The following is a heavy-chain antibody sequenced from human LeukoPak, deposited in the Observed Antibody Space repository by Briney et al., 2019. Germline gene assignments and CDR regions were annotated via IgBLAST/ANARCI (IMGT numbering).Heavy chain of an antibody. CDR2: IYYSGST. D-gene: IGHD3-10*01. V-gene: IGHV4-38-2*02. J-gene: IGHJ4*02. CDR1: NFSITSGYY. Sequence: PSETLSLTCTVSNFSITSGYYWGWIRQPPGKGLEWIGSIYYSGSTYYNPSLKSRVTISVDTSKNQFSLKLSSVTAADTAVYYCARDSKVLSGIVQYFDYWGQGTLVTVSS. CDR3: ARDSKVLSGIVQYFDY.